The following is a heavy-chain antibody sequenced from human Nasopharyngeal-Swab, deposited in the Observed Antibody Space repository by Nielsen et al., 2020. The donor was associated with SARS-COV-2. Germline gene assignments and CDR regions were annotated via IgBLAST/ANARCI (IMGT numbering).Heavy chain of an antibody. Sequence: SETLSLTCPVSGGSISSSSYYWGWIRQPPGKGLEWIGSIYYSGSTYYNPSLKSRVTISVDTSKNQFSLKLSSVTAADTAVYYCARGASEVVVIVWFDPWGQGTLVTVSS. CDR3: ARGASEVVVIVWFDP. CDR2: IYYSGST. D-gene: IGHD3-22*01. J-gene: IGHJ5*02. CDR1: GGSISSSSYY. V-gene: IGHV4-39*07.